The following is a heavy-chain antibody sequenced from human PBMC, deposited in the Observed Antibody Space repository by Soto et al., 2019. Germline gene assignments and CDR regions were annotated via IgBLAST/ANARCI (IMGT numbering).Heavy chain of an antibody. CDR2: IYYSGST. Sequence: LSLTCTVSGGAIRNGDYYWSWIRQPPGKGLEWIGYIYYSGSTYYNPSLKSRVTISVDTSKNQFSLKLSSVTAADTAVYSCAREVRGVAHYFDYWGQGTLVTVSS. V-gene: IGHV4-30-4*01. CDR1: GGAIRNGDYY. D-gene: IGHD3-10*01. CDR3: AREVRGVAHYFDY. J-gene: IGHJ4*02.